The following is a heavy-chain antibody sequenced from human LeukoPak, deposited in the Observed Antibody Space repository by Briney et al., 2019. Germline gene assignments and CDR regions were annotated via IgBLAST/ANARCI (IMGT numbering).Heavy chain of an antibody. D-gene: IGHD3-22*01. CDR1: GFTFTSYW. J-gene: IGHJ4*02. V-gene: IGHV3-7*04. Sequence: GGSLRLSCAASGFTFTSYWMSWVRQAPGMGLEWVANIKQDGGAKYYVDSVKGRFTISRDNAKNSLYLQMNSLRAEDTAVYYCARGINYYDTSFIDYWGQGTLVTVSS. CDR3: ARGINYYDTSFIDY. CDR2: IKQDGGAK.